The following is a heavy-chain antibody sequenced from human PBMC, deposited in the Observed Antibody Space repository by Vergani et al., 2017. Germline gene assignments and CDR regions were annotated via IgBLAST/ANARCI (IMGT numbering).Heavy chain of an antibody. D-gene: IGHD2-15*01. CDR2: ISSSGSTI. V-gene: IGHV3-48*03. CDR3: ARRRRYSTGTICYSYCYYYDYMDG. CDR1: GFTFSSYE. J-gene: IGHJ6*03. Sequence: EVQLVESGGGLVQPGGSLRLSCAASGFTFSSYEMNSVRQAPGKGLEWVSYISSSGSTIYYADSVTGRFTSSRDNAKNSLYLQMNSLRAEDTAVYSCARRRRYSTGTICYSYCYYYDYMDGGGKGTTVTVSS.